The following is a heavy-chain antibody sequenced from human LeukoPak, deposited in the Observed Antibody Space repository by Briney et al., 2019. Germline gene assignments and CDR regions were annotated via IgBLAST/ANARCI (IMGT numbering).Heavy chain of an antibody. CDR1: GFTFSTYP. Sequence: PGGSLRLSCIASGFTFSTYPMHWVRQAPGKGLEWVAVISYDGSATSYAESVKGRFTFSRDNSKNTLYLQMNSLRAEDTAVYYCASPGGDSSGWADYWGQGTLVTVSS. J-gene: IGHJ4*02. D-gene: IGHD6-19*01. CDR2: ISYDGSAT. V-gene: IGHV3-30*04. CDR3: ASPGGDSSGWADY.